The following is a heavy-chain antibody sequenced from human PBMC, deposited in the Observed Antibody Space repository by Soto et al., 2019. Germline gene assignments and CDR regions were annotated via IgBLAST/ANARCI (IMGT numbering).Heavy chain of an antibody. J-gene: IGHJ4*02. CDR2: IAWSGDTV. D-gene: IGHD6-13*01. V-gene: IGHV3-9*01. CDR3: AQDSLAAPRGFEC. CDR1: GFTFDDHA. Sequence: EVQLVESGGGLVQPGRSLRLSCAASGFTFDDHAMHWVREAPEKGLEWVSGIAWSGDTVDYADAVKGRFTISRDNAKNSLYLQMNSLRAEDTAFYYCAQDSLAAPRGFECWGQGTLVTVSS.